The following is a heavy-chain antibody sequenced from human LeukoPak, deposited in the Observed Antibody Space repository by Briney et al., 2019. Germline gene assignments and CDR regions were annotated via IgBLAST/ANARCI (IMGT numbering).Heavy chain of an antibody. CDR3: ARQNPAASGQGLDY. CDR1: GGSISSYY. Sequence: PSETLSLTCTVSGGSISSYYWSWIRQPPGKGLEWIGYIYYSGSTNYNPSLKSQVTFSVDTSKNQFSLELTSVTAADTAVYYCARQNPAASGQGLDYWGQGTLVTVSS. J-gene: IGHJ4*01. V-gene: IGHV4-59*08. CDR2: IYYSGST. D-gene: IGHD6-13*01.